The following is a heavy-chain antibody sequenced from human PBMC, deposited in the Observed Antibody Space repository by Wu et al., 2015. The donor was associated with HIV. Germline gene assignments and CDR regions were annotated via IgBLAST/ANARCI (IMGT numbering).Heavy chain of an antibody. CDR1: GGTFSSYA. J-gene: IGHJ4*02. V-gene: IGHV1-2*02. Sequence: QVQLVRSGAEVKKPGSSVRVSCKASGGTFSSYAFSWVRQAPGQGLEWMGWINPNRGGTKYAQNFQGRITMTRDTAVSTAYMELNSLRSDDTAVYYCARLQSLHGLYSNADYWGQGTLVTVSS. CDR2: INPNRGGT. D-gene: IGHD5-24*01. CDR3: ARLQSLHGLYSNADY.